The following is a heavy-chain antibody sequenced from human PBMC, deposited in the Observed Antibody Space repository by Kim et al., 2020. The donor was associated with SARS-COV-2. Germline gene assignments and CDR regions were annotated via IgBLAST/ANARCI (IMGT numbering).Heavy chain of an antibody. CDR2: FDPEDGET. CDR1: GYTLTELS. V-gene: IGHV1-24*01. D-gene: IGHD3-22*01. J-gene: IGHJ5*02. Sequence: ASVKVSCKVSGYTLTELSMHWVRQAPGKGLEWMGGFDPEDGETIYAQKFQGRVTMTDDTSTDTAYMELSSLRSEDTAVYYCATGPPYYYESANYNCFDPWGQGTLVTVSS. CDR3: ATGPPYYYESANYNCFDP.